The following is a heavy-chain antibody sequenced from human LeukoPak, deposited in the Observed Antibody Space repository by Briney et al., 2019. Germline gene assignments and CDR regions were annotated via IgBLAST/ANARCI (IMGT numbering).Heavy chain of an antibody. J-gene: IGHJ4*02. CDR1: GDSVSSKIVA. V-gene: IGHV6-1*01. Sequence: SQTLSLTCAISGDSVSSKIVAWNWIRQSPSRGLEWLGRTYYRSKWYYDYAVSMKSRITINPDTSKNQFSQQLNSVTPEDTAVYYCARGAVAEFDYWGQGTLVTVSS. CDR2: TYYRSKWYY. D-gene: IGHD6-19*01. CDR3: ARGAVAEFDY.